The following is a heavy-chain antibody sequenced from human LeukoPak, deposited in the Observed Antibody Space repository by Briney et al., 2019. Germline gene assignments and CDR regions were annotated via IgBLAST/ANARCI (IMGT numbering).Heavy chain of an antibody. CDR1: GGSISRYY. D-gene: IGHD4-11*01. J-gene: IGHJ4*02. V-gene: IGHV4-59*08. Sequence: SSETLSLTCTVSGGSISRYYGSWIRQSPGKGLEWIGYIYYTGSTNYNPSLKSRVTISVDTSKNQFSLKLSSATAADTAVYYCARHKTVTTSQFDYWGQGTLVTVSS. CDR3: ARHKTVTTSQFDY. CDR2: IYYTGST.